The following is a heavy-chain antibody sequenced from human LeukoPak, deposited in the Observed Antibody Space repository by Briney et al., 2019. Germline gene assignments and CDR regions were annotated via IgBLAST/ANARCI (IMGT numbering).Heavy chain of an antibody. D-gene: IGHD1-26*01. CDR1: GGSISSSSYY. V-gene: IGHV4-39*01. J-gene: IGHJ3*02. CDR2: IYYSGST. CDR3: ASPNIVGATMDAFDI. Sequence: PSETLSLTCTVSGGSISSSSYYWGWIRQPPGKGLEWIGSIYYSGSTYYNPSLESRVTISVDTSKNQFSLKLSSVTAADTAVYYCASPNIVGATMDAFDIWGQGTMVTVSS.